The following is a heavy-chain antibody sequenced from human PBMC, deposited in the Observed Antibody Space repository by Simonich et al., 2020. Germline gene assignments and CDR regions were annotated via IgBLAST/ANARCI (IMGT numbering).Heavy chain of an antibody. CDR2: MSSSNSYI. D-gene: IGHD3-16*01. Sequence: EVQLVESGGGLVKPGGSLRLSCAASGFTFSSFSMNWVRQAPGKGLEWVSSMSSSNSYIYYADAVKGRYTISRDNAKNSLYLQMNSLRAEDTAVYYCAREQARGGAFDIWGQGTMVTVSS. J-gene: IGHJ3*02. CDR3: AREQARGGAFDI. V-gene: IGHV3-21*01. CDR1: GFTFSSFS.